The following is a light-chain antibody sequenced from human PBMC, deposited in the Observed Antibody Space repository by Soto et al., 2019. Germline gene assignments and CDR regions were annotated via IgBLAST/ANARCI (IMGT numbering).Light chain of an antibody. J-gene: IGKJ1*01. CDR2: DAS. CDR3: HQRSSWPET. CDR1: QSVSTY. V-gene: IGKV3-11*01. Sequence: EIVLTQSPATLSLSPGERVTLSCRASQSVSTYLAWSQQRPGQAPSLLIYDASNRAAGIPARFSGSGSGTDFTLTISSLEPEDVAVYYCHQRSSWPETFGQGTKVDIK.